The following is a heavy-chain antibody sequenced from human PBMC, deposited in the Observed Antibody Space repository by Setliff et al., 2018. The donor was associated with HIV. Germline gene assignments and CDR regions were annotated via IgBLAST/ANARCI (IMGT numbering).Heavy chain of an antibody. J-gene: IGHJ6*03. CDR1: GYTFTSYG. CDR3: ARDRYYNPGRGYHYYYMDV. V-gene: IGHV1-18*01. CDR2: ISGYNGNT. Sequence: GASVKVSCKASGYTFTSYGISWVRQAPGQGLEWMGWISGYNGNTNYAQKLQGRVTMTTDTSTKTAYMEVRRLRYDDTAVYYCARDRYYNPGRGYHYYYMDVWGKGTTVTVCS. D-gene: IGHD2-21*01.